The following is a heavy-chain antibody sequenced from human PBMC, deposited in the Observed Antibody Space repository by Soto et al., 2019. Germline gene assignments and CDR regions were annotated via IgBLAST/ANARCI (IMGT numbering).Heavy chain of an antibody. CDR3: AKHWEALNWFDP. V-gene: IGHV3-23*01. CDR2: VSGSGGST. D-gene: IGHD1-26*01. CDR1: GFTVRSCA. J-gene: IGHJ5*02. Sequence: GGSLRLSCAASGFTVRSCALSRIQQTPGKGLEWVSAVSGSGGSTYYADSVKGRFTISRDNSKNTLYLQMNSLRAEDTAVYYWAKHWEALNWFDPWGQGTLVTVSS.